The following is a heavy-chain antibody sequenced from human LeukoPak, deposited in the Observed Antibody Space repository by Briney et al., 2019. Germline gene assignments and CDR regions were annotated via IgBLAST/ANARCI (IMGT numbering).Heavy chain of an antibody. Sequence: GASVKVSCKASGYTFTGYYMHWVRQAPGQGLEWMGWISAYNGNTNYAQKLQGRVTMTTDTSTSTAYMELRSLRSDDTAVYYCARGRDMVRGVIHFDYWGQGTLVTVSS. CDR3: ARGRDMVRGVIHFDY. CDR1: GYTFTGYY. D-gene: IGHD3-10*01. J-gene: IGHJ4*02. CDR2: ISAYNGNT. V-gene: IGHV1-18*04.